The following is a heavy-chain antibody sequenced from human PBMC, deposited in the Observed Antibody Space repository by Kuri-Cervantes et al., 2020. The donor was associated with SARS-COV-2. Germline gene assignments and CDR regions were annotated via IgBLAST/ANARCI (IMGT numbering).Heavy chain of an antibody. CDR1: GFTFSSYS. Sequence: GGSLRLSCAASGFTFSSYSMNWVRQAPGKGLEWVSSISSSSSYIYYADSVKGRFTISRDNAKNSLYLQMNSLRAEDTAVYYCAKDGGGWFGELLFGDYWGQGTLVTVSS. CDR2: ISSSSSYI. V-gene: IGHV3-21*01. J-gene: IGHJ4*02. D-gene: IGHD3-10*01. CDR3: AKDGGGWFGELLFGDY.